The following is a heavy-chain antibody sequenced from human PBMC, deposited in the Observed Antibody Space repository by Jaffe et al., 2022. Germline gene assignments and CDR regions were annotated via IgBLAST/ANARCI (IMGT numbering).Heavy chain of an antibody. CDR2: ISPYNGYT. D-gene: IGHD3-9*01. CDR1: GYSFTAYD. V-gene: IGHV1-18*01. J-gene: IGHJ5*02. CDR3: ARDSQSYVWTENLVRSKNWFDP. Sequence: QVQLVQSGAELKKPGASVKVSCKASGYSFTAYDINWVRQAPGQGLEWMGWISPYNGYTKFAQKLQGRVTMTTDTSTNTAYMELRSLRSDDTAVYYCARDSQSYVWTENLVRSKNWFDPWGQGTLVTVSS.